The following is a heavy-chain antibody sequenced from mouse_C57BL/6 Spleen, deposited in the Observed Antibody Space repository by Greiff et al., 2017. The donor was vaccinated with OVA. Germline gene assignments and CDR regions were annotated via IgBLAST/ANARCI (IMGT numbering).Heavy chain of an antibody. Sequence: EVHLVESGGGLVKPGGSLKLSCAASGFTFSSYAMSWVRQTPEKRLEWVATISDGGSYTYYPDNVKGRFTISRDNAKNNLYLQMSHLKSEDTAMYYCARAGYYGSSPWYFDVWGTGTTVTVSS. CDR3: ARAGYYGSSPWYFDV. J-gene: IGHJ1*03. CDR1: GFTFSSYA. CDR2: ISDGGSYT. D-gene: IGHD1-1*01. V-gene: IGHV5-4*01.